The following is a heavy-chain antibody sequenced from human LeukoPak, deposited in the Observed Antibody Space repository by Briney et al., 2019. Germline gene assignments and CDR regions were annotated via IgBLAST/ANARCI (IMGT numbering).Heavy chain of an antibody. CDR3: ARKGNAFDF. Sequence: GVLRLSCAASGFTFSSYWMTWVRQAPGKGLEWVANIKLDVSETYYVDSVRGRFTISRDNTKNSLYLQMDSLRAEDTAVYYCARKGNAFDFWGQGTMVTVSS. J-gene: IGHJ3*01. CDR1: GFTFSSYW. CDR2: IKLDVSET. D-gene: IGHD3-10*01. V-gene: IGHV3-7*01.